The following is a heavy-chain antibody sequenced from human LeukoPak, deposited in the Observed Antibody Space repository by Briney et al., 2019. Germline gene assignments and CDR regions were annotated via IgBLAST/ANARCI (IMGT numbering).Heavy chain of an antibody. J-gene: IGHJ4*02. Sequence: GGSLRLSCAASGFTFSSYNMNWVRQAPGKGLEWVSSISSSSGYIYYADSLKGRFTISRDNAKSSLYLQMNSLRAEDTAVYYCASGRRGGRFDYWGQGTLVTVSS. CDR3: ASGRRGGRFDY. CDR2: ISSSSGYI. CDR1: GFTFSSYN. V-gene: IGHV3-21*01. D-gene: IGHD3-16*01.